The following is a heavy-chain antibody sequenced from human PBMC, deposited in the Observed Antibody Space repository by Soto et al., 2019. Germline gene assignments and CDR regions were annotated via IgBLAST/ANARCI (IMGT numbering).Heavy chain of an antibody. CDR2: IYYSGST. D-gene: IGHD6-13*01. J-gene: IGHJ4*02. Sequence: QLQLQESGPGLVKPSETLSLTCTVSGGSISSSSYYWGWIRQPPGKGLEWIGSIYYSGSTYYNPSLRSRVTISVYTSKNQFSLKLSSVTAADTAVYYCARRQSSSWYGLWGQGTLVTVSS. CDR1: GGSISSSSYY. CDR3: ARRQSSSWYGL. V-gene: IGHV4-39*01.